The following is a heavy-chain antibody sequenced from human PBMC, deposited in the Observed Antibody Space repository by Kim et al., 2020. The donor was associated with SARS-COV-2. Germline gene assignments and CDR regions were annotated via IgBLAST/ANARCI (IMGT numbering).Heavy chain of an antibody. CDR2: IYPGDSDT. J-gene: IGHJ6*02. CDR1: GYSFTSYW. D-gene: IGHD3-10*01. Sequence: GESLKISCKGSGYSFTSYWIGWVRQMPGKGLEWMGIIYPGDSDTRYSPSFQGQVTISADKSISTAYLQWSSLKASDTAMYYCARVFGFGDSPLYGMDVWGQGTTVTVSS. V-gene: IGHV5-51*01. CDR3: ARVFGFGDSPLYGMDV.